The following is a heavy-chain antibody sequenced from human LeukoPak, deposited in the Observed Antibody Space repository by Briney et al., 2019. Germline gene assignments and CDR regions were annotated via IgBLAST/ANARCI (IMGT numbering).Heavy chain of an antibody. CDR3: ARRLTQYDCFDP. V-gene: IGHV6-1*01. CDR1: GDSVSSNSVT. D-gene: IGHD2-2*01. Sequence: SQTLSLTCAISGDSVSSNSVTWNWIRQSPSRGLEWLGRTYYRSTWYNDYAVSVRGRITVNPDTSKNQFSLHLNSVTPEDTAVYYCARRLTQYDCFDPWGQGILVTVPS. CDR2: TYYRSTWYN. J-gene: IGHJ5*02.